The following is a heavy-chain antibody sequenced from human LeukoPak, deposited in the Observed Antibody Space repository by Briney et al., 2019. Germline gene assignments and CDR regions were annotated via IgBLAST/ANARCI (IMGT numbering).Heavy chain of an antibody. V-gene: IGHV3-23*01. CDR1: GFTFSSYA. D-gene: IGHD6-13*01. Sequence: GGSLRLSCAASGFTFSSYAMSWVRQAPGKGLEWVSAISGSGGSTYCADSVRGRFTISRDNSKNTLYLQMSSLRAEDTAVYYCAKTGIAAAGTIDYWGQGTLVTVSS. CDR3: AKTGIAAAGTIDY. CDR2: ISGSGGST. J-gene: IGHJ4*02.